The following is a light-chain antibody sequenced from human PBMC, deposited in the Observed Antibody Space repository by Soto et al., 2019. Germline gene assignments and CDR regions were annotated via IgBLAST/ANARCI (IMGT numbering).Light chain of an antibody. CDR1: SSDVGIYNR. CDR2: EVS. J-gene: IGLJ1*01. Sequence: QSVLTQPPSVSGSPGQSVTISCTGTSSDVGIYNRVSWYQQPPGTAPKLMIYEVSNRPSGVPDRFSGSKSGNTASLTISGLQDEDEADYYCSLYTSSNTFVFGTGTKLTVL. V-gene: IGLV2-18*01. CDR3: SLYTSSNTFV.